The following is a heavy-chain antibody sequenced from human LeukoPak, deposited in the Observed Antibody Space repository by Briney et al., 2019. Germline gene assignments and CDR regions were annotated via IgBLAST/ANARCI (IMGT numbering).Heavy chain of an antibody. D-gene: IGHD5-12*01. CDR1: GFTFSSYW. CDR2: IKQDGSEK. Sequence: PGGSLRLSCAASGFTFSSYWMSWVRQAPGKGLEWVANIKQDGSEKYYVDSVKGRFTISRDNAKNSLYLQMNSLRAEDTAVYYCARVSYMDIVAATEYYFDYWGQGTLVTVSS. V-gene: IGHV3-7*01. J-gene: IGHJ4*02. CDR3: ARVSYMDIVAATEYYFDY.